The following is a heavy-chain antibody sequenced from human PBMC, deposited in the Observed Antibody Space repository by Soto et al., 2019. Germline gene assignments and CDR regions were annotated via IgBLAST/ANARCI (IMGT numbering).Heavy chain of an antibody. J-gene: IGHJ5*02. V-gene: IGHV1-69*04. CDR2: IIPIIGII. D-gene: IGHD4-4*01. CDR3: AGDPDSHYNDSHASSYP. Sequence: SVKVSCKPSGGTFSTYTITWVRQAPGQGLEWMGRIIPIIGIINYAQKFQGRVTISADKFTGTAYMELTGLRSDGTAVYYCAGDPDSHYNDSHASSYPWGQGTLVTVSS. CDR1: GGTFSTYT.